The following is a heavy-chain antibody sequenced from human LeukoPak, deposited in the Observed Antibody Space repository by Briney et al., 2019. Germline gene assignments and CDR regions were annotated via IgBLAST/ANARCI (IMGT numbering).Heavy chain of an antibody. D-gene: IGHD3-16*01. Sequence: PGGSLRLSCAASGFTFGDYAMHWVRQAPGKGLEWVSGISWNSGSIGYADSVKGRFTISRDNAKNSLYLQMNSLRAEDTALYYCAKEDRRGRHFDYWGQGTLVTVSS. V-gene: IGHV3-9*01. CDR3: AKEDRRGRHFDY. J-gene: IGHJ4*02. CDR1: GFTFGDYA. CDR2: ISWNSGSI.